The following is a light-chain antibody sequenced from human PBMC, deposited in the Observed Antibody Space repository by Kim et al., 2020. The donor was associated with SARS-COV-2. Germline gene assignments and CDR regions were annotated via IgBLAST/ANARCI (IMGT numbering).Light chain of an antibody. V-gene: IGLV2-8*01. Sequence: PGQSVAISCSGTRGDFGSYKYVYWYQQHPGKSPKLIIYEVTKRPSGVPDRFSGSMSGNTASLTVSGLQAEDEADYYCASHGGYDYVFGTGTKVTVL. CDR1: RGDFGSYKY. J-gene: IGLJ1*01. CDR2: EVT. CDR3: ASHGGYDYV.